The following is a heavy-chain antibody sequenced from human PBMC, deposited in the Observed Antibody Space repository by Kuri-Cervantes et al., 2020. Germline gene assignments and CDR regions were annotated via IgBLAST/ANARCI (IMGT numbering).Heavy chain of an antibody. CDR3: ARLYRSGWYYFDY. D-gene: IGHD6-19*01. V-gene: IGHV3-66*04. J-gene: IGHJ4*02. Sequence: GESLKISCAASGFTVSSNYMSWVRQAPGKGLEWVSVIYSGGSTYYADSVKGRFTISRDNSKNTLYLQMNSLRAEDTAVYYCARLYRSGWYYFDYWGQGTLVTVSS. CDR1: GFTVSSNY. CDR2: IYSGGST.